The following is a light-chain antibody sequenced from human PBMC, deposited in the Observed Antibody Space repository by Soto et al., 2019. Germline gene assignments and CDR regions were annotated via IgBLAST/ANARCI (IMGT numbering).Light chain of an antibody. CDR3: QQYNSYSRT. CDR1: QSISSW. Sequence: DIQMTQSPSTLSASVGDRVTITCRASQSISSWLAWYQQKPGKAPKLLIYKASSLESGVPSRFSGSGSGTEFTLTTSSLQPDDFATYYCQQYNSYSRTFGQGTKVDIK. CDR2: KAS. J-gene: IGKJ1*01. V-gene: IGKV1-5*03.